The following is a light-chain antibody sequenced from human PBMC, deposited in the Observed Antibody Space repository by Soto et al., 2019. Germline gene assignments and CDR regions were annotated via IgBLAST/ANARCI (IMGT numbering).Light chain of an antibody. CDR2: GNT. Sequence: QSVLTQPPSVSGAPGQRVTISCIGSISNIGAGYDVHWYQQFPGTAPKLLIHGNTNRPSGVPDRFSGSKSGNTASLTISGLQAEDEADYYCSSYTSSSTLFGTGTKLTVL. V-gene: IGLV1-40*01. CDR1: ISNIGAGYD. J-gene: IGLJ1*01. CDR3: SSYTSSSTL.